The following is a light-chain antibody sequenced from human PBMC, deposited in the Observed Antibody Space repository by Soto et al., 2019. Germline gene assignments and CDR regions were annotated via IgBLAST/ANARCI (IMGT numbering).Light chain of an antibody. CDR1: QNVYNN. J-gene: IGKJ4*01. CDR3: EQCRKWPLT. Sequence: DIVMTQSPATLSVSPGEGATLSCKASQNVYNNLAWYQQRPGQPPRLLIYDASARATGISARFSGSGYGTEFTLTISSLQSEDFAVYFCEQCRKWPLTFGGGTKVDIK. V-gene: IGKV3-15*01. CDR2: DAS.